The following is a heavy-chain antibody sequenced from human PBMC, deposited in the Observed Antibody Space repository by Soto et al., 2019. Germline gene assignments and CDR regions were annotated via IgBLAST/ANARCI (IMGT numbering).Heavy chain of an antibody. CDR3: ARVELIAGYGMDV. Sequence: GGSLRLSWAASWFTVSNNYMSRVRQAPGKGLEWVSLIYSGGLTYYADSVKGRFTISRDNSKNTLYLQMNSLTADDTAVYYCARVELIAGYGMDVWGQGTTVTVSS. D-gene: IGHD1-26*01. J-gene: IGHJ6*02. CDR1: WFTVSNNY. V-gene: IGHV3-53*01. CDR2: IYSGGLT.